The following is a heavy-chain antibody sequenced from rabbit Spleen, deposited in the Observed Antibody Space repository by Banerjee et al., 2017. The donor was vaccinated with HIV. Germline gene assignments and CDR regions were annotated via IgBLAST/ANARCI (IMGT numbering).Heavy chain of an antibody. CDR3: ARDLVGVIGWNFYL. V-gene: IGHV1S45*01. D-gene: IGHD2-1*01. CDR2: INASTGKP. J-gene: IGHJ4*01. CDR1: GFSFRDRDV. Sequence: QEQLVESGGGLVQPEGSPTLTCKASGFSFRDRDVMCWVRQAPGKGLQWIACINASTGKPVYATWASGRFPISRTSSTTVTLHMTSLTAADRATYFCARDLVGVIGWNFYLWGQGTLVTVS.